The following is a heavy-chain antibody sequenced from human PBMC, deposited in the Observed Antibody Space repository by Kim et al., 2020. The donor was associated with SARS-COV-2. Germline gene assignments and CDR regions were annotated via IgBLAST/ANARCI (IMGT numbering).Heavy chain of an antibody. J-gene: IGHJ6*02. V-gene: IGHV4-39*01. CDR1: GGSISTSTYY. Sequence: SETLSLTCTVSGGSISTSTYYWGWIRQPPGKGLEWIGSIYYTGSTYYSPSLKSRVTISVDASKNQFPLKLTSVTAADTAVYYCARPVYGSGTSISFYYGMDVWGQGTTVTVSS. CDR2: IYYTGST. D-gene: IGHD3-10*01. CDR3: ARPVYGSGTSISFYYGMDV.